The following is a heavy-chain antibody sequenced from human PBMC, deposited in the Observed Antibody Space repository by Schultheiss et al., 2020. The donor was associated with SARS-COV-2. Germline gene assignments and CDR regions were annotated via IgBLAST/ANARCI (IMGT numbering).Heavy chain of an antibody. D-gene: IGHD2-15*01. V-gene: IGHV4-34*01. CDR1: GGSFSGYY. Sequence: SQTLSLTCAVYGGSFSGYYWSWIRQPPGKGLEWIGEINHSGSTNYNPSLKSRVTISVDTSKNQFSLKLSSVTAADTAVYYCATRYCSGGSCAFVWGQGTLVTVS. CDR3: ATRYCSGGSCAFV. CDR2: INHSGST. J-gene: IGHJ4*02.